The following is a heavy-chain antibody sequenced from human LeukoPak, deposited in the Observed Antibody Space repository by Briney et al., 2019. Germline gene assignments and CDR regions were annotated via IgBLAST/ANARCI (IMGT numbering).Heavy chain of an antibody. D-gene: IGHD3-22*01. CDR2: IYTSGST. CDR3: GGRFYFDGSGYSFAS. V-gene: IGHV4-4*07. CDR1: GGSISSYY. Sequence: SETLSLTCTVSGGSISSYYWSWIRQPAGKGLEWIGRIYTSGSTNYNPSLKSRVTMSVDTSKNQFSLKLSSVTAADTAVYYCGGRFYFDGSGYSFASWGKGTLVTVS. J-gene: IGHJ4*02.